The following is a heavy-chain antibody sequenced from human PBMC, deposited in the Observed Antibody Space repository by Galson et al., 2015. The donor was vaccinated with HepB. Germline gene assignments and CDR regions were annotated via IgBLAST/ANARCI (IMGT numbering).Heavy chain of an antibody. D-gene: IGHD4-17*01. Sequence: QSGAEVKKPGESLKISCKGSGYSFTSCWIGWVRQMPGKGLEWKGIIYPGDSDTRYSPSSQSQVTISTDKSISTAYLQWSSLKATDTAMYYCARVGITLTTLDFAWFDPWGQGTLVTVSS. CDR1: GYSFTSCW. CDR3: ARVGITLTTLDFAWFDP. CDR2: IYPGDSDT. V-gene: IGHV5-51*01. J-gene: IGHJ5*02.